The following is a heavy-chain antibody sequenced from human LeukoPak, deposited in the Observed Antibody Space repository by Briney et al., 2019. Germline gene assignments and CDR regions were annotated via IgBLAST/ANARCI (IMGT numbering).Heavy chain of an antibody. CDR1: DDSITMYY. CDR2: VDHTGST. D-gene: IGHD1-1*01. Sequence: SETLSLTCSVSDDSITMYYWTWIRQPPGKGLEWIGYVDHTGSTNFNPSLNGRVSISRDTTKNLFSLRLRSVTAADTAVYFCARGRVSSSTWYSTYYSYFYMDVWGKGTTVTVSS. CDR3: ARGRVSSSTWYSTYYSYFYMDV. V-gene: IGHV4-59*01. J-gene: IGHJ6*03.